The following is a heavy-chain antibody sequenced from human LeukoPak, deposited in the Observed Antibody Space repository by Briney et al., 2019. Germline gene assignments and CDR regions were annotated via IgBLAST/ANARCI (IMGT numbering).Heavy chain of an antibody. CDR2: ISGSGGST. V-gene: IGHV3-23*01. CDR1: GFTFSSYA. J-gene: IGHJ5*02. Sequence: GGSLRLSCAASGFTFSSYAMSWVRQAPGKGLEWVSAISGSGGSTYYADSVKGRFTISRDNSKNTLYLQMNSLRAEDTAVYYCARDKTASGHEYDFWSGYLPRPNWFDPWGQGTLVTVSS. D-gene: IGHD3-3*01. CDR3: ARDKTASGHEYDFWSGYLPRPNWFDP.